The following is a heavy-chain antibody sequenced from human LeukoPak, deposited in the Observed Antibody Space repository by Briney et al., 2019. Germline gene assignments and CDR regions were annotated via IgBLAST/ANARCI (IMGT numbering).Heavy chain of an antibody. D-gene: IGHD2-2*01. CDR1: GFTFSSYA. CDR2: ISYDGSNK. V-gene: IGHV3-30-3*01. J-gene: IGHJ6*02. Sequence: GRSLRLSCAASGFTFSSYAMPWVRQAPGKGLEWVAVISYDGSNKYYADSVKGRFTISRDNSKNTLYLQMNSLRAEDTAVYYCAREFADIVVVPAAVNYYYYGMDVWGQGTTVTVSS. CDR3: AREFADIVVVPAAVNYYYYGMDV.